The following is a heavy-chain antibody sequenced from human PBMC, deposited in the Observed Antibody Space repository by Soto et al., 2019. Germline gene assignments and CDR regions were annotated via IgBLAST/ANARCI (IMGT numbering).Heavy chain of an antibody. J-gene: IGHJ5*02. Sequence: ASVKGSCKAAGYTFTSYYMHWVRQAPGQGLEWMGIINPSGGSTSYAQKFQGRVTMTRDTSTSTVYMELSSLRSEDTAVYYCARGSHCSAGSCYHNCFHPWGPATLVTVSS. V-gene: IGHV1-46*01. CDR1: GYTFTSYY. CDR3: ARGSHCSAGSCYHNCFHP. CDR2: INPSGGST. D-gene: IGHD2-15*01.